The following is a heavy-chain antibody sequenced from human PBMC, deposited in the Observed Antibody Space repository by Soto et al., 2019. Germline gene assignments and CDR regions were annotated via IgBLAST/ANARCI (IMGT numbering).Heavy chain of an antibody. CDR1: GFSFSGLA. Sequence: GGSLRLSCAASGFSFSGLAMHWVRQAPGKGLEWVSLISGSGDSTFYADSVKGRFTISRDNAKNTLYLQMNSLRAEDTAVYYCAREDDILTGSFDYWGQGTLVTVSS. CDR2: ISGSGDST. J-gene: IGHJ4*02. CDR3: AREDDILTGSFDY. V-gene: IGHV3-23*01. D-gene: IGHD3-9*01.